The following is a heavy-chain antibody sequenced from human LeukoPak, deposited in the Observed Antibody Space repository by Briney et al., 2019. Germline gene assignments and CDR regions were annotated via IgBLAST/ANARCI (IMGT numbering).Heavy chain of an antibody. CDR2: IYYSGST. Sequence: KPSETLSLTCTVSGGSVNSGSYYWNWIRQPPGKGLEWIGYIYYSGSTNYNPSLKSRVTISVDTSKNQFSLKLSSVTAADTAVSYCARAAYSGSYHSDYWGQGTLVTVSS. D-gene: IGHD1-26*01. J-gene: IGHJ4*02. CDR1: GGSVNSGSYY. V-gene: IGHV4-61*01. CDR3: ARAAYSGSYHSDY.